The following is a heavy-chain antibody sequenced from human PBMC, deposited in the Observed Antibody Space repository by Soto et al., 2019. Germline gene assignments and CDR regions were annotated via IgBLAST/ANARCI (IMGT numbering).Heavy chain of an antibody. CDR1: GYTFTSYG. D-gene: IGHD2-2*01. CDR2: ISAYNGNT. J-gene: IGHJ5*02. Sequence: ASVKVSCKASGYTFTSYGISWVRQAPGQGLEWMGWISAYNGNTNYAQKLQGRVTMTTDTSTSTAYMELRSLRSDDTAVYYCAGSYGSSTSSPSTWFAPWGQGTLVPVSS. CDR3: AGSYGSSTSSPSTWFAP. V-gene: IGHV1-18*01.